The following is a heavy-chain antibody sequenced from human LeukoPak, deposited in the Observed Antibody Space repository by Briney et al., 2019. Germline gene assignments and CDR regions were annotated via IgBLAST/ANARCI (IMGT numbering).Heavy chain of an antibody. D-gene: IGHD3-22*01. Sequence: GGSLRLSCAASRFTFSSYGMHWVRQAPGKGLEGVAFIRYDGSNEYYADSVKGRFTISRDNSKNTLYLQMNSLRAEDTAVYYCAKPAPHYYDSSGYYGAFDIWGQGTMVTVSS. CDR3: AKPAPHYYDSSGYYGAFDI. V-gene: IGHV3-30*02. CDR2: IRYDGSNE. J-gene: IGHJ3*02. CDR1: RFTFSSYG.